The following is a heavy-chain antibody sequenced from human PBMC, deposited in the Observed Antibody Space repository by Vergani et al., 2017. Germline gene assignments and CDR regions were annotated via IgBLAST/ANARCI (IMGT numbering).Heavy chain of an antibody. CDR1: GGTFSSYA. Sequence: QVQLVQSGAEVKKPGSSVKVSCKASGGTFSSYAISWVRQAPGQGLEWMGGIIPIFGTANYAQKFQGRVTITADESTSTAYMELSSLRSEDTAVYYCAREGTDGSRPPRVYYDRPGGFDPWGQGTLGNGPS. D-gene: IGHD3-9*01. V-gene: IGHV1-69*01. CDR3: AREGTDGSRPPRVYYDRPGGFDP. CDR2: IIPIFGTA. J-gene: IGHJ5*02.